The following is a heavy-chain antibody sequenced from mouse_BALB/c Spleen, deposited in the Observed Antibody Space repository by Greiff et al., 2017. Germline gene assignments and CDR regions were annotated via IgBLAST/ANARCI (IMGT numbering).Heavy chain of an antibody. CDR1: GFTFSSFG. CDR2: ISSGSSTI. CDR3: ARNYYGNYVGAMDY. D-gene: IGHD2-1*01. V-gene: IGHV5-17*02. Sequence: EVHLVESGGGLVQPGGSRKLSCAASGFTFSSFGMHWVRQAPEKGLEWVAYISSGSSTIYYADTVKGRFTISRDNPKNTLFLQMTSLKSEDTAMYYCARNYYGNYVGAMDYWGQGTSVTVSS. J-gene: IGHJ4*01.